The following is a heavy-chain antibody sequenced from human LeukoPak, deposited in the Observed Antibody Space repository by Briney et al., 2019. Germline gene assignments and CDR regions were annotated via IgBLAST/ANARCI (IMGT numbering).Heavy chain of an antibody. CDR3: ARSYGSGYYYYYMDV. J-gene: IGHJ6*03. D-gene: IGHD3-10*01. CDR2: IYYSGST. Sequence: SETLSLTCTVSGGSISSSSYYWGWIRKPPGKGLEWIGSIYYSGSTYYNPSLKSRVTISVDTSKNQFSLKLSSVTAADTAVYYCARSYGSGYYYYYMDVWGKGTTVTVSS. CDR1: GGSISSSSYY. V-gene: IGHV4-39*07.